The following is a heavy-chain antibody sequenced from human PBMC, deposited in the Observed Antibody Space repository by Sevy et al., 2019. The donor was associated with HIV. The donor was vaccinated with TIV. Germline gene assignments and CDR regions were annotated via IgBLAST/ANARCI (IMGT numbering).Heavy chain of an antibody. CDR3: ARSPSRDYYDSSGTRGWFDP. V-gene: IGHV4-59*01. CDR1: GGSISSYY. J-gene: IGHJ5*02. Sequence: SETLSLTCTVSGGSISSYYWSWIRQPPGKGLEWIGYIYYSGSTNYNPSLKSRVTISVDTSKNQFSLKLSSVTAADTAVYYCARSPSRDYYDSSGTRGWFDPWGQGTLVTVSS. CDR2: IYYSGST. D-gene: IGHD3-22*01.